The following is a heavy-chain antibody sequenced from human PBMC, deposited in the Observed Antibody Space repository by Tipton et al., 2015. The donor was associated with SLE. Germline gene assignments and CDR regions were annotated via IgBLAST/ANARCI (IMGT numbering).Heavy chain of an antibody. D-gene: IGHD2-2*02. Sequence: TLSLTCAVYGGSTSDTNWSWIRQPPGKGLEWIGEIHHIGGTKYSPSLKSRVTISIDTSKNQFSLKLISVTAADTAVYFCARVYTNAFDYWGQGALVTISS. CDR1: GGSTSDTN. CDR3: ARVYTNAFDY. J-gene: IGHJ4*02. CDR2: IHHIGGT. V-gene: IGHV4-34*01.